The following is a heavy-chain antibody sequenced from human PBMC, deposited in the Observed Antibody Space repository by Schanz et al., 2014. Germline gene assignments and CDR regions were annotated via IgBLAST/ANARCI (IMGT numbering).Heavy chain of an antibody. J-gene: IGHJ6*02. Sequence: QVQLVQSGGEVKKPGASATVSCKASGYTFNNHGISWVRQAPGQGLEWMGWISVYHGHTNYAEKVHGRVTMTTDTSTSTAYIELRNLISDDTAVYYCVRDAGWAFGDYHGMDVWGQGTSVTVSS. D-gene: IGHD3-10*01. CDR1: GYTFNNHG. CDR3: VRDAGWAFGDYHGMDV. V-gene: IGHV1-18*01. CDR2: ISVYHGHT.